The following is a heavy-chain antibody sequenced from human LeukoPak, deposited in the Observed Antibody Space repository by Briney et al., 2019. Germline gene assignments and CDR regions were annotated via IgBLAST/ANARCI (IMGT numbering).Heavy chain of an antibody. J-gene: IGHJ5*02. CDR3: APRGDIEHSYGYGKWLDP. CDR2: INHSGST. CDR1: GGSLSEYY. V-gene: IGHV4-34*01. Sequence: SETLSLTCAVYGGSLSEYYWSWIRQPPGKGLEGIGEINHSGSTNYNASLKSRVTISVDTSKNQFSLRLSSVTAADTAVYYCAPRGDIEHSYGYGKWLDPWGQGTRVTVSS. D-gene: IGHD5-18*01.